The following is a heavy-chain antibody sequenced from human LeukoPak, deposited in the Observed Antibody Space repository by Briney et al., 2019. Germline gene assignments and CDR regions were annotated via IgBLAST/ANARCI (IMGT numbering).Heavy chain of an antibody. V-gene: IGHV4-38-2*02. CDR2: IYHSGST. J-gene: IGHJ4*02. CDR1: GYSISSGYY. D-gene: IGHD5-24*01. Sequence: PSETLSLTCTVSGYSISSGYYWGWIRQPPGKGLEWIGSIYHSGSTYYNPSLKSRVTISVDTSKNQFSLKLSSVTAADTAVYYCARSWRDGYKSQIPFDYWGQGTLVTVSS. CDR3: ARSWRDGYKSQIPFDY.